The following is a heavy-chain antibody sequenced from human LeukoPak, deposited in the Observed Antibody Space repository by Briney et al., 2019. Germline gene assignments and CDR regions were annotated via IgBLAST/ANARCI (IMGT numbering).Heavy chain of an antibody. J-gene: IGHJ4*02. Sequence: PSETLSLTCTVSVGSINSHSYYCGWIRQHPGKGLEWLGGVYYDGTSYSNPSLKSRAAVFVDTSRDQFSMDLSFVTAADTALYYCVRHISTNTGYFDSCGPGILVSVSS. CDR2: VYYDGTS. CDR3: VRHISTNTGYFDS. D-gene: IGHD5-24*01. CDR1: VGSINSHSYY. V-gene: IGHV4-39*01.